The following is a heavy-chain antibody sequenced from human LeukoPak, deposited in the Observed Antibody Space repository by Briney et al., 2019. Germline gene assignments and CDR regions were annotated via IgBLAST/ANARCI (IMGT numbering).Heavy chain of an antibody. D-gene: IGHD3-10*01. CDR1: GFAFSYEN. CDR2: ISRAANYI. CDR3: ARDEGV. Sequence: PGGSLRLSCTASGFAFSYENMNWVRQVPEKGLEWVSSISRAANYIHYADSVEGRFTISGDNAKNALYLQMNSLRVEDTGVYYCARDEGVWGQGTLVTVSS. J-gene: IGHJ4*02. V-gene: IGHV3-21*01.